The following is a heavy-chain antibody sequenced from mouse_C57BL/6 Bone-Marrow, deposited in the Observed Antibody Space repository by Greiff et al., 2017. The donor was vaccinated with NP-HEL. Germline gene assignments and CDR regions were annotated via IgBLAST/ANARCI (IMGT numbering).Heavy chain of an antibody. V-gene: IGHV5-12*01. J-gene: IGHJ4*01. CDR1: GFTFSDYY. CDR2: ISNGGGST. D-gene: IGHD1-1*01. CDR3: ARHPYGYYAMDY. Sequence: DVMLVESGGGLVQPGGSLKLSCAASGFTFSDYYMYWVRQTPEKRLEWVAYISNGGGSTYYPDTVKGRFTISRDNAKNTLYLQMSRLKSEDTDMYYCARHPYGYYAMDYWGQGTSVTVSS.